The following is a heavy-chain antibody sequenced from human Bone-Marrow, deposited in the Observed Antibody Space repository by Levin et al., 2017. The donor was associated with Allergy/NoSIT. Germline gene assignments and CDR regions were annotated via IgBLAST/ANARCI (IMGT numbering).Heavy chain of an antibody. Sequence: GGSLRLSCAASGFSFSTYGMHWVRQAPGKGLEWVAVIWSDGSNKFYADSGKGRFTISRDNSKNTLYLQMNSLRAEDTAVYYCVRPVVAGLFDYWGQGTQVTVSS. J-gene: IGHJ4*02. V-gene: IGHV3-33*01. CDR2: IWSDGSNK. CDR3: VRPVVAGLFDY. D-gene: IGHD2-21*01. CDR1: GFSFSTYG.